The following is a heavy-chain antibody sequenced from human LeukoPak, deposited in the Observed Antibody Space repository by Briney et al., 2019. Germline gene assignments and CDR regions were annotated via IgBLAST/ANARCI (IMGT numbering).Heavy chain of an antibody. CDR3: ARVKTGYRPVTLGYYYYMDV. D-gene: IGHD6-13*01. J-gene: IGHJ6*03. V-gene: IGHV1-8*01. CDR2: MNPNSGNT. Sequence: ASVKVSCKASGYTFTSYDINWVRQATGQGLEWMGWMNPNSGNTGYAQKFQGRVTMTRNTSISTAYMELSSLRSEDTAVYYCARVKTGYRPVTLGYYYYMDVWGKGTTVTVSS. CDR1: GYTFTSYD.